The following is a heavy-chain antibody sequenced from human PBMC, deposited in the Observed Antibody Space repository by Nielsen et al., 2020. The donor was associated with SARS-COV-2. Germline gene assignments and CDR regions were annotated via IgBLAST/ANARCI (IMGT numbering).Heavy chain of an antibody. D-gene: IGHD2-2*01. Sequence: ASVKVSCKASGYTFSSYGISWVRQAPGQGLEWMGWISAYNGNTNYAQKLQGRVTMTTDTSTSTAYMELRSLRSDDTAVYYCARDRHIVVVPAAPELIYYYGMDVWGQGTTVTVSS. V-gene: IGHV1-18*01. CDR1: GYTFSSYG. J-gene: IGHJ6*02. CDR2: ISAYNGNT. CDR3: ARDRHIVVVPAAPELIYYYGMDV.